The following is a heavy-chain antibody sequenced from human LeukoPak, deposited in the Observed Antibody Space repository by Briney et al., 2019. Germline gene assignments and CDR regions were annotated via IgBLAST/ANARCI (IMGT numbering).Heavy chain of an antibody. CDR3: ARPHTYYYYMDV. J-gene: IGHJ6*03. Sequence: SETLSLTCTVSGGSIGSYYWSWIRQPPGKGLEWIGYIYYSGSTNYNPSLKSRVTISVDTSKNQFSLKLSSVTAADTAVYYCARPHTYYYYMDVWGKGTTVTVSS. CDR1: GGSIGSYY. CDR2: IYYSGST. V-gene: IGHV4-59*01.